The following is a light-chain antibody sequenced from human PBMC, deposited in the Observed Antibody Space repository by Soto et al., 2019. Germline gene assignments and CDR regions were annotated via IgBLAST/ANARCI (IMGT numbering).Light chain of an antibody. Sequence: QAVVTQEPSFSVSPGGPVTLTCGLSSGSVCTNYYPSWYQQTPGQSPSTLIYSTDIRSSGVPDRFSGSILGNKAALTITGAQADDESGYFCVLYMGSGIPPVFGGGTKLTVL. V-gene: IGLV8-61*01. CDR1: SGSVCTNYY. CDR2: STD. J-gene: IGLJ3*02. CDR3: VLYMGSGIPPV.